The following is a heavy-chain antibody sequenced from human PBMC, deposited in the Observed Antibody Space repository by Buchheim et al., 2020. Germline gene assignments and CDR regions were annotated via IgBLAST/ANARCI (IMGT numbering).Heavy chain of an antibody. J-gene: IGHJ6*02. CDR1: GFTFSSYA. CDR3: ARASRGMAYCGGDCYSYYYYYGMDV. V-gene: IGHV3-30*04. Sequence: QVQLVESGGGVVQPGRSLRLSCAASGFTFSSYAMHWVRQAPGKGLEWVAVISYDGSNKYYADSVKGRFTISRDNSKNTLYLQMNSLRAEDTAVYYCARASRGMAYCGGDCYSYYYYYGMDVWGQGTT. D-gene: IGHD2-21*01. CDR2: ISYDGSNK.